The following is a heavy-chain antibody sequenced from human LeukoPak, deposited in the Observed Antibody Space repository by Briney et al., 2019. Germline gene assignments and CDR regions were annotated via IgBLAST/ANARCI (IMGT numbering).Heavy chain of an antibody. J-gene: IGHJ5*02. Sequence: GGSLRLSCAVSGFTFSNAWMSWVRQAPGKGLEWIARIKSKTDGGTTDYTAPVKGRFTISRDDSKNTLYLQMNSLKTEDTAVYYCTTDPDIVVVPAAIIFDPWGQGTLVTVSS. CDR2: IKSKTDGGTT. CDR1: GFTFSNAW. V-gene: IGHV3-15*01. D-gene: IGHD2-2*01. CDR3: TTDPDIVVVPAAIIFDP.